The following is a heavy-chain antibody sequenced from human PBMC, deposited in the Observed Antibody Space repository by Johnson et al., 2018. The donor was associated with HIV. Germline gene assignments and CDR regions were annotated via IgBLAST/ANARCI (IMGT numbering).Heavy chain of an antibody. CDR1: GFTFSSYA. Sequence: VQLVESGGGVVQPGRSLRLSCAASGFTFSSYAMHWVCQAPEKGLEWVADIKCDGSEKYYVDSVKGRLTISRDNAKNSLYLQVNSLRAEDMTVYYCAKAPYGSGIRPGAFDIWGQGTMVTVSS. CDR3: AKAPYGSGIRPGAFDI. CDR2: IKCDGSEK. J-gene: IGHJ3*02. V-gene: IGHV3-52*01. D-gene: IGHD3-10*01.